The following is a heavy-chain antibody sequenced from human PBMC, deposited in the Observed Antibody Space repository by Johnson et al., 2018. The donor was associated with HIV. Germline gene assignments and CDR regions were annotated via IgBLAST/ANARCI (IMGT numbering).Heavy chain of an antibody. CDR2: ISYDGSHK. CDR1: GFTVSSNY. V-gene: IGHV3-30*18. Sequence: QVQLVESGGGLVQPGGSLRLSCAVSGFTVSSNYMSWVRQAPGKGLEWVALISYDGSHKCYLDSVKGRFTISRDNFKNTLYLQMNSLRAEDTAVYYCAKDLSSGWSAFDIWGQGTMVTVSS. CDR3: AKDLSSGWSAFDI. D-gene: IGHD6-19*01. J-gene: IGHJ3*02.